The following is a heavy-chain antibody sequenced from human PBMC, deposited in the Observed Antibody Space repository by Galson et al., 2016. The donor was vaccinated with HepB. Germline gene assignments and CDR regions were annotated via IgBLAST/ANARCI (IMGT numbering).Heavy chain of an antibody. CDR2: IYPGDSET. CDR3: AKLGRSSWSHFDH. V-gene: IGHV5-51*01. J-gene: IGHJ4*01. CDR1: GYDFTNYW. Sequence: QSGAEVKKPGESLKISCKGSGYDFTNYWIGWVRQMPGKGLEWMGIIYPGDSETRFSPSFQGQVTISADKSISTAYLQWTSLKASDTAMYYCAKLGRSSWSHFDHWGQGTLVIVSS. D-gene: IGHD6-13*01.